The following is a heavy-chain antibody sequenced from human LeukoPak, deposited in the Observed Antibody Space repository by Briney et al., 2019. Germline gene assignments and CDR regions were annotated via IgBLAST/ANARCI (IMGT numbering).Heavy chain of an antibody. J-gene: IGHJ4*02. CDR3: AKDRQSLGELTSLYYFDY. Sequence: GGSLRLSCAASGFTFSSYAMGWVRQAPRKGLEWVSAICGSGATTYYEDSVKGRFSISRDNSRSTLYLQMNSLRAEDTAAYYCAKDRQSLGELTSLYYFDYWGQGILVTVSS. V-gene: IGHV3-23*01. D-gene: IGHD3-16*02. CDR2: ICGSGATT. CDR1: GFTFSSYA.